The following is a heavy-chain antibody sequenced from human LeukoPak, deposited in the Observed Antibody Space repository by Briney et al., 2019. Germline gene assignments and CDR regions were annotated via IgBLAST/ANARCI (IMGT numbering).Heavy chain of an antibody. CDR2: IYSRGST. V-gene: IGHV4-39*07. J-gene: IGHJ5*02. CDR3: ARGVTRFDP. Sequence: SETLSLTCIVSGGSISSSNYYWGWIRQSPGKGLEWIGSIYSRGSTYYNPSLKSRVIVSSDMSKNQFSLMLDSVTAADTAVYYCARGVTRFDPWGQGTLVTVSS. CDR1: GGSISSSNYY.